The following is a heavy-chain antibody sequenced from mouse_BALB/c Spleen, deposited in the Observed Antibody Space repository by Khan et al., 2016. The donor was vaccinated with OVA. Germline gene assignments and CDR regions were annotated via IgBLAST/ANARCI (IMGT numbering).Heavy chain of an antibody. J-gene: IGHJ1*01. Sequence: QVQPQQPGAELVRPGTSVKLSCKASGYSFTSYWMNWVKQRPGQGLEWIGIIHPSDSETKLNQKFKDKATLTVDKSSSTAYMQLRSPTSEDSAVYYCARGTTTSYWYFDVWGAGITVTVSS. CDR2: IHPSDSET. V-gene: IGHV1-61*01. D-gene: IGHD1-1*01. CDR1: GYSFTSYW. CDR3: ARGTTTSYWYFDV.